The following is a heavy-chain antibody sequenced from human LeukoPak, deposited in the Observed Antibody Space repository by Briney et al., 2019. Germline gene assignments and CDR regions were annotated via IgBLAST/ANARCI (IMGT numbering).Heavy chain of an antibody. CDR2: IKSGGYT. Sequence: PGGSLRRSCSASGFTFANYAMVWCGQTQGKEWPGVSDIKSGGYTDYADSVQGRFTMSRDNSKNTLFLQMNSLRVEDTAIYYCARDPNGDYIGAFDFQRWGQGTQVIVSS. J-gene: IGHJ1*01. CDR1: GFTFANYA. V-gene: IGHV3-23*01. CDR3: ARDPNGDYIGAFDFQR. D-gene: IGHD4-17*01.